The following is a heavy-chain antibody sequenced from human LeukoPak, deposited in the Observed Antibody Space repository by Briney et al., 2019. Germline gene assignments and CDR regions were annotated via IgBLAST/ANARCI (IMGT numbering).Heavy chain of an antibody. D-gene: IGHD1-26*01. CDR1: GFTFSSYG. J-gene: IGHJ4*02. CDR3: VYSGNYRFDY. V-gene: IGHV3-74*01. Sequence: PGGSLRLSCVASGFTFSSYGMHWVRQAPGKGLVWVSRINGDGSSTTYADSVKGRFTISRDNAKNTLYLQMNSLRDEDTAVYYCVYSGNYRFDYWGQGTLVTVSS. CDR2: INGDGSST.